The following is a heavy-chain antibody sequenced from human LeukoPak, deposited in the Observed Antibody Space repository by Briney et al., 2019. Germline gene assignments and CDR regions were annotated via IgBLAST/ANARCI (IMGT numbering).Heavy chain of an antibody. D-gene: IGHD1-26*01. Sequence: ASVKVSCKASEYTFTGYYMHWVRQAPGQGLEWMGWINPNSGGTNYAQKFQGRVTMTRDTSTSTVYMELSSLRSEDTAVYYCARDPEPHYYIGLDDAFDIWGQGTMVTVSS. CDR1: EYTFTGYY. V-gene: IGHV1-2*02. J-gene: IGHJ3*02. CDR2: INPNSGGT. CDR3: ARDPEPHYYIGLDDAFDI.